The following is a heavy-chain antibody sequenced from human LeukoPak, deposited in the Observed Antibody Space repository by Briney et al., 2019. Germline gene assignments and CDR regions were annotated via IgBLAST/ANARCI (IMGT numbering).Heavy chain of an antibody. CDR2: IYYSGST. V-gene: IGHV4-59*11. CDR3: ARGRGGPYYFDY. CDR1: GGSMSSHY. Sequence: SETLSLTCTVSGGSMSSHYWSWIRQPPGRGLEWIGNIYYSGSTNYNPSLNSRVTISVDTSKNQFSLKLSSVTAADTAVYYCARGRGGPYYFDYWDQGSLVTVSS. D-gene: IGHD3-10*01. J-gene: IGHJ4*02.